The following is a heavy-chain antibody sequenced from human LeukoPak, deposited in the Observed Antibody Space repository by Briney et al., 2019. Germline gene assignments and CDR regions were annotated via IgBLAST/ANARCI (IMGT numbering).Heavy chain of an antibody. J-gene: IGHJ6*04. CDR3: ARARGSTYYYGSGPYYYYGMDV. V-gene: IGHV1-69*06. CDR1: AGTFSSYT. D-gene: IGHD3-10*01. Sequence: SVKLSCKASAGTFSSYTISWVRQAPGQGLEWKGGIITIFGTANYAQKFQGRVRITADKSTSTAYMELSSLRSEDTAVYYCARARGSTYYYGSGPYYYYGMDVWGKGTTVTVSS. CDR2: IITIFGTA.